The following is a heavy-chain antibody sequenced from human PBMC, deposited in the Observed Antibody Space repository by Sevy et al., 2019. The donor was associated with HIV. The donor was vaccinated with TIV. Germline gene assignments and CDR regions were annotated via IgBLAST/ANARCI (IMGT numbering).Heavy chain of an antibody. CDR3: ASDIPFDTVDIVSTTMGVSDS. CDR2: ISSSSGYI. Sequence: GGSLRLSCAASGFPFSSCSMNWVRQAPGKGLEWVSYISSSSGYIYYADAVKGQFTLYSDNAKNSVYLQMNSLRAEDTAVYYCASDIPFDTVDIVSTTMGVSDSWGQGTLVTVSS. V-gene: IGHV3-21*01. CDR1: GFPFSSCS. D-gene: IGHD5-12*01. J-gene: IGHJ5*01.